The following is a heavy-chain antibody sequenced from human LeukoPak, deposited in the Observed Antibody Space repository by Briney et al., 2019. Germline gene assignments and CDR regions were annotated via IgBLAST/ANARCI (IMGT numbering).Heavy chain of an antibody. D-gene: IGHD3-22*01. CDR2: VFYNGNT. Sequence: SETLSLTCTVSGGSINTKTHYWACIRQTPGKGLEWIGSVFYNGNTYYNPSQKSRVTISVDTSKNQFSLRLTSVTAADTAVYYCAKHGEDDSGYYADFFDHYGQGTLLTVSS. CDR3: AKHGEDDSGYYADFFDH. J-gene: IGHJ4*02. V-gene: IGHV4-39*01. CDR1: GGSINTKTHY.